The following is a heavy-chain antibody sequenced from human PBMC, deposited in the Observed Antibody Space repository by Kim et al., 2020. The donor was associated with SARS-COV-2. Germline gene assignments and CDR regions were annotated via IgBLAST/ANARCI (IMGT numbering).Heavy chain of an antibody. J-gene: IGHJ4*02. CDR3: ARDLGSSGWDDY. D-gene: IGHD6-19*01. Sequence: YSPDSVKCRFTITRDNSKNTLYLKMSSLRAEDTAVYYCARDLGSSGWDDYWGQGTLVTVSS. V-gene: IGHV3-53*01.